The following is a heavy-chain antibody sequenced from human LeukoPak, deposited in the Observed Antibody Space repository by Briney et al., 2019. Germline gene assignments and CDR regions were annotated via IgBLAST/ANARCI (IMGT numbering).Heavy chain of an antibody. CDR2: IYYSGST. J-gene: IGHJ4*02. D-gene: IGHD2-2*01. CDR3: ARYCSSTSCYHNFDY. Sequence: PSETLSLTCTVSGGSISSYYWSWIRQPPGKGLEWIGYIYYSGSTNYKPSLKSRVTISVDTSKNQFSLKLSSVTAADTAVYYCARYCSSTSCYHNFDYWGQGTLVTVSS. V-gene: IGHV4-59*12. CDR1: GGSISSYY.